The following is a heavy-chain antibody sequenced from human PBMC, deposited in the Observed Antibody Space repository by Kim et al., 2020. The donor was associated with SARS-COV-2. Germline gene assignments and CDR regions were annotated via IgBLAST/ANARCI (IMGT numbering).Heavy chain of an antibody. D-gene: IGHD1-20*01. CDR1: GGSISSYY. V-gene: IGHV4-59*13. CDR3: ARDGKVRYKNWFDP. J-gene: IGHJ5*02. Sequence: SETLSLTCTVSGGSISSYYWSWIRQPPGKGLEWIGYIYYSGSTNYNPSLKSRVTISVDTSKNQFSLKLSSVTAADTAVYYCARDGKVRYKNWFDPWGQGTLVTVSS. CDR2: IYYSGST.